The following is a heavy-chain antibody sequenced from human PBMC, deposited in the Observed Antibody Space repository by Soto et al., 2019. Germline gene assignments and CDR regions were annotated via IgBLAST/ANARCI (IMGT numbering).Heavy chain of an antibody. J-gene: IGHJ6*02. CDR1: GFTISSYC. D-gene: IGHD6-13*01. CDR2: IWYDGSNK. Sequence: PGGSLRLSCAASGFTISSYCMHWVRQAPGKGLEWVAVIWYDGSNKYYADSVKGRFTISRDNAKNTLYLQMNSLRAEDTAVYYCAKAPLGSSWYSGMDVWGQGTTVTVS. CDR3: AKAPLGSSWYSGMDV. V-gene: IGHV3-33*06.